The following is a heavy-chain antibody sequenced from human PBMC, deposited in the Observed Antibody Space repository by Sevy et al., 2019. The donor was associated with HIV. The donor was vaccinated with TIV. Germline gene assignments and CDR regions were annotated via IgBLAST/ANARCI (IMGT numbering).Heavy chain of an antibody. CDR1: GFTFSDYS. CDR3: TRDRFSGYGFDY. J-gene: IGHJ4*02. Sequence: GGSLRLSCAASGFTFSDYSMHWVRQAPGKGLEWVAVISYDGRNNKYNVDSVKGRFTISRDNSKNTLFLQMNSLRSEDTALYYCTRDRFSGYGFDYWGQGTLVTVSS. D-gene: IGHD5-12*01. V-gene: IGHV3-30*14. CDR2: ISYDGRNNK.